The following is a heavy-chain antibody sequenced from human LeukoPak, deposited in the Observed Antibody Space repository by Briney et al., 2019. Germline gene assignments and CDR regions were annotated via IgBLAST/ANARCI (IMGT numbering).Heavy chain of an antibody. Sequence: GGSLRLSCAASGFTFSSYGLHWVRQAPGKGLEWVAFIWYDESNEYYADSVKGRFTISRDNSKKTLHLQMNSLRAEDTALYHCAKRASNSSFTSLGYFDYWGQGTLVTVSS. J-gene: IGHJ4*02. CDR2: IWYDESNE. CDR1: GFTFSSYG. V-gene: IGHV3-30*02. CDR3: AKRASNSSFTSLGYFDY. D-gene: IGHD6-13*01.